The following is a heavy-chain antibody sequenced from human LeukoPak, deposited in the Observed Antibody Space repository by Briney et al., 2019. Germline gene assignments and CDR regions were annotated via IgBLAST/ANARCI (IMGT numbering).Heavy chain of an antibody. D-gene: IGHD6-19*01. V-gene: IGHV3-74*01. CDR3: ARGHSSGWYSLYYYYGMDV. CDR1: GFTFSSYW. Sequence: TGGSLRLSCAASGFTFSSYWMHWVRQAPGKGLVWVSRINSDGSSTSYADSVKGRFTISRDNAKNTLYLQMNSLRAEDTAVYYCARGHSSGWYSLYYYYGMDVWGQGTTVTVSS. CDR2: INSDGSST. J-gene: IGHJ6*02.